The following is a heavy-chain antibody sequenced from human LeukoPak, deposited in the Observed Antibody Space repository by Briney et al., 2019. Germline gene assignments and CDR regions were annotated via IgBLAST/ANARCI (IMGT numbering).Heavy chain of an antibody. D-gene: IGHD3-16*01. CDR3: ARRHGAYSYYYYMDV. V-gene: IGHV1-2*02. J-gene: IGHJ6*03. Sequence: ASVKVSCKASGYTFTGYYMHWVRQAPGQGLEWMGWINPNSGGTNYAQKFQGRVTMTRDTSISTAYMELSRLRSDDTAVYYCARRHGAYSYYYYMDVWGKGTTVTISS. CDR1: GYTFTGYY. CDR2: INPNSGGT.